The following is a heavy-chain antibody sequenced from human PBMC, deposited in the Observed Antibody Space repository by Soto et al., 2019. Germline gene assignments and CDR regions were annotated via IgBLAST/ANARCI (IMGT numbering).Heavy chain of an antibody. V-gene: IGHV3-74*01. CDR1: GFTFSSYW. CDR2: INSDGSST. D-gene: IGHD3-3*01. CDR3: ARQTGFLEWLSSNYYYYGMDV. J-gene: IGHJ6*02. Sequence: GGSLRLSCAASGFTFSSYWMHWVRQAPGKGLVWVSRINSDGSSTSYADSVKGRFTISRDNAKNTLYLQMNSLRAEDTAVYYCARQTGFLEWLSSNYYYYGMDVWGQGTTVTVSS.